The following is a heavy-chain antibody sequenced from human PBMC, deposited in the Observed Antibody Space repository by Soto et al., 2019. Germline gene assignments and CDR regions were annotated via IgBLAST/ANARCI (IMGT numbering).Heavy chain of an antibody. J-gene: IGHJ4*02. CDR1: GYTFTSYA. Sequence: ASVKVSCKASGYTFTSYAISWVRQAPGQGLEWMGWISAYNGNTNYAQKLQGRVTMTTDTSTNTAYVELRSLRSDDTAVYYCARVPRIAVAGADLDYWGQGTRVTVSS. V-gene: IGHV1-18*01. CDR2: ISAYNGNT. D-gene: IGHD6-19*01. CDR3: ARVPRIAVAGADLDY.